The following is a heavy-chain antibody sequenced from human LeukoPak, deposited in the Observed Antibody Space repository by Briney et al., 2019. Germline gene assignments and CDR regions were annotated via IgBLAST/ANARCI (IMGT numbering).Heavy chain of an antibody. D-gene: IGHD2-8*01. CDR2: ISYDGSNK. V-gene: IGHV3-30*18. CDR3: AKDNGGVKGETTYYYYGMDV. CDR1: GFTFSSYG. J-gene: IGHJ6*04. Sequence: GESLRLSCAASGFTFSSYGMHWVRQAPGKGLEWVAVISYDGSNKYYADSVKGRFTISRDNSKNTLYLQMNSLRAEDTAVYYCAKDNGGVKGETTYYYYGMDVWGKGTTVTVSS.